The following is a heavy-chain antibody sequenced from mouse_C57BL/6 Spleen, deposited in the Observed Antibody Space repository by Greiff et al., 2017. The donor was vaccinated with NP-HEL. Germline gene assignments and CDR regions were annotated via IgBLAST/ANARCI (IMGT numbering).Heavy chain of an antibody. J-gene: IGHJ4*01. Sequence: VQLQQSGAELVRPGASVTLSCKASGYTFTDYEMHWVKQTPVHGLEWIGAIDPETGGTAYNQKFKGKAILTADKSSSTAYMELRSLTSEDSAVYYCTREITTGGAMDYWGQGTSVTVSS. CDR3: TREITTGGAMDY. V-gene: IGHV1-15*01. D-gene: IGHD1-1*01. CDR1: GYTFTDYE. CDR2: IDPETGGT.